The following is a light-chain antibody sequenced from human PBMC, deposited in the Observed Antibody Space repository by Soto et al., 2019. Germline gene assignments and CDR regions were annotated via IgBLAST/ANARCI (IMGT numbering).Light chain of an antibody. V-gene: IGLV2-14*01. CDR2: DVS. J-gene: IGLJ2*01. Sequence: QSVLTQPASVSGSPGQSITISCTGTSSDVGGYNYVSWYQQHPGKAPKLMIYDVSNRPSWVSHRFSGSKSGNTAALTISGLQAEDDADYYCSSSTSISTLVLGGGTKLTVL. CDR3: SSSTSISTLV. CDR1: SSDVGGYNY.